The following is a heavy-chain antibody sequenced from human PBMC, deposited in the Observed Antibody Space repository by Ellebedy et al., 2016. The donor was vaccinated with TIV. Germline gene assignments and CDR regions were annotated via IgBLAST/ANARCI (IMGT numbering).Heavy chain of an antibody. V-gene: IGHV4-59*01. CDR1: GGSISSYY. J-gene: IGHJ2*01. D-gene: IGHD5-24*01. CDR2: IYYSGST. Sequence: SETLSLTXTVSGGSISSYYWSWIRQPPGKGLEWIGYIYYSGSTNYNPSLKSRVTISVDTSKNQFSLKLSSVTAADTAVYYCARARRDGYTNWYFDLWGRGTLVTVSS. CDR3: ARARRDGYTNWYFDL.